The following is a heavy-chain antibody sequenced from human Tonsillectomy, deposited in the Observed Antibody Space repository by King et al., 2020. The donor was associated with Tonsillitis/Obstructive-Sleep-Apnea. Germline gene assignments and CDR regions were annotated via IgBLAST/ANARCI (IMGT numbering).Heavy chain of an antibody. J-gene: IGHJ5*02. CDR2: VSHGGTT. V-gene: IGHV4-39*07. D-gene: IGHD1-1*01. Sequence: QLQESGPGLLKPSETLSLTCSVSGASIITDSYYWGWIRQPPGKGLEWLGSVSHGGTTSDNPSLKSRLAMSVDTSKSHFSLSLTSVTAADTAVYFCAGHALNAYDEPIWVDPWGQGTLVIVSA. CDR3: AGHALNAYDEPIWVDP. CDR1: GASIITDSYY.